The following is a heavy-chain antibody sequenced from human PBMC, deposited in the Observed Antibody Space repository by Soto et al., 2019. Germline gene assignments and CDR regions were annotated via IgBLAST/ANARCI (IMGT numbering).Heavy chain of an antibody. J-gene: IGHJ5*02. V-gene: IGHV1-46*03. CDR3: ARAVAAAGYTRFNWFDP. CDR1: GYTFTSYS. Sequence: QVQLVQSGAEVKKPGASVKVSCKASGYTFTSYSMHWVRQAPGQGLEWMGIINPSGGSTSYAQKFQGRVTMTRDTSTSTVYMELSSLRSEDTAVYYCARAVAAAGYTRFNWFDPWGQGTLVTVSS. D-gene: IGHD6-13*01. CDR2: INPSGGST.